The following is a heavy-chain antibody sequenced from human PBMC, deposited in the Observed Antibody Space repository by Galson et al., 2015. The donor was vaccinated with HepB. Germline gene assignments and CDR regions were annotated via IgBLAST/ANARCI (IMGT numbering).Heavy chain of an antibody. CDR3: VRSSLAAGVTSDF. CDR1: GYSFTRYW. V-gene: IGHV5-51*01. CDR2: IYAGDSET. Sequence: QSGAEVKKPGESLKISCKGSGYSFTRYWIGWVRQMPGKGLEWMGIIYAGDSETRYSPSFQGQVTISADKSISTAYLQWSSLKASDTAIYYCVRSSLAAGVTSDFWGQGTLVTVSS. D-gene: IGHD6-13*01. J-gene: IGHJ4*02.